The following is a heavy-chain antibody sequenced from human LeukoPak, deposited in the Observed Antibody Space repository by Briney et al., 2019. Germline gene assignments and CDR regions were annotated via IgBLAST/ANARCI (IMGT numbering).Heavy chain of an antibody. CDR1: GYTFTSYA. D-gene: IGHD2-15*01. J-gene: IGHJ4*02. Sequence: GASVKVSCKASGYTFTSYAMHWVRQAPGQRLEWMGWINAGNGNTKYSQKFQGRVTITRGTSASTAYMELSSLRSEDTAVYYCARDRRDCSGGSCYYLLSYWGQGTLVTVSS. CDR3: ARDRRDCSGGSCYYLLSY. CDR2: INAGNGNT. V-gene: IGHV1-3*01.